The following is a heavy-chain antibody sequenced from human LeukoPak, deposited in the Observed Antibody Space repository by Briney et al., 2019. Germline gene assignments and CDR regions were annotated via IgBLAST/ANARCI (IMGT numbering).Heavy chain of an antibody. D-gene: IGHD1-26*01. J-gene: IGHJ4*02. CDR1: GFTFSSYS. V-gene: IGHV3-48*02. CDR3: ARSREPPYFDY. CDR2: ISSSSSTI. Sequence: PGGSLRLSCAASGFTFSSYSMNWARQAPGKGLEWVSYISSSSSTIYYADSVKGRFTISRDNAKNSLYLRMNSLRDEDTAVYYCARSREPPYFDYWGQGTLVTVSS.